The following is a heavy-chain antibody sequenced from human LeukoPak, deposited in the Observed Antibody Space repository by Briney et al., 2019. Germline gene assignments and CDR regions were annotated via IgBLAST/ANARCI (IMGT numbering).Heavy chain of an antibody. J-gene: IGHJ4*02. V-gene: IGHV4-30-2*01. CDR3: ARLSPRYSSGWYPPRDY. CDR1: GGSISSGGYY. Sequence: SQTLSLTCTVSGGSISSGGYYWSWIRQPPGKGLEWIGYIYHSGSTNYNPSLKSRVTISVDTSKNQFSLKLSSVTAADTAVYYCARLSPRYSSGWYPPRDYWGQGTLVTVSS. D-gene: IGHD6-19*01. CDR2: IYHSGST.